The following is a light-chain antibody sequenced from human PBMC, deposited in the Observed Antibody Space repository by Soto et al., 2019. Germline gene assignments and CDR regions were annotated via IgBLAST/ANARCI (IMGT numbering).Light chain of an antibody. J-gene: IGKJ3*01. V-gene: IGKV3-11*01. CDR1: QSVSSSH. Sequence: DIVLTQSPGTLSLSPGERATLSCRASQSVSSSHLAWYQQKPGQAPRLLIYDASKRATGIPTRFSGSGSGTDFTLTISSLEPEDFAVYYCQQRSNWPVTFGPGTKVDIK. CDR3: QQRSNWPVT. CDR2: DAS.